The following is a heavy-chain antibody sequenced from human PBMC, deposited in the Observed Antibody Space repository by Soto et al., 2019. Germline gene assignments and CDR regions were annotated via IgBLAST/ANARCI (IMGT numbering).Heavy chain of an antibody. D-gene: IGHD3-9*01. CDR2: INLNSGGT. CDR1: GYTFTGYY. V-gene: IGHV1-2*04. J-gene: IGHJ4*02. CDR3: AREGLPLYDILTGFDY. Sequence: VSVKVSCKASGYTFTGYYMRWVRQAPGQGLEWMGWINLNSGGTNYAQKLQGWVTMTRDTSISTAYMELSRLRSDDTAVYYCAREGLPLYDILTGFDYWGQGTLVTVSS.